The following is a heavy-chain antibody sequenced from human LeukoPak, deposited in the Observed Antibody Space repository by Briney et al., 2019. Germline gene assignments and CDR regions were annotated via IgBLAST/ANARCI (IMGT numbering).Heavy chain of an antibody. CDR3: AREEPAFNKCIDY. CDR1: GGSISSTNYY. J-gene: IGHJ4*02. Sequence: SETLSLTCTVSGGSISSTNYYWGWIRQPPGKGLEWIGSIYYSGSTYYNPSLKSRVTISVDTSKNQFSLKLSSVTAADTAVYCCAREEPAFNKCIDYWGQGTLVTVSS. CDR2: IYYSGST. V-gene: IGHV4-39*07. D-gene: IGHD1-26*01.